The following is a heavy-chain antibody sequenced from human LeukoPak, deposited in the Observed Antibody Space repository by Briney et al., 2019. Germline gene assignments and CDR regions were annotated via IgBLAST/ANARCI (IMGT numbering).Heavy chain of an antibody. J-gene: IGHJ4*02. CDR1: GGSISSHY. CDR3: ARAPGGYSYGALYYFDC. Sequence: SETLSPTCTVSGGSISSHYWSWIRQPPGKGLEWIGYISYSGSTNYNTSLKSRVTISVDTPKNQFSLTLSSVTAADTAVYYCARAPGGYSYGALYYFDCWGQGTLVTVSS. V-gene: IGHV4-59*11. D-gene: IGHD5-18*01. CDR2: ISYSGST.